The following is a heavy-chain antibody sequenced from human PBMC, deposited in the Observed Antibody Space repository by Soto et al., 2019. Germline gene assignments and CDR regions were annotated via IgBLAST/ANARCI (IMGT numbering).Heavy chain of an antibody. D-gene: IGHD3-10*01. CDR1: GYTFTGYY. CDR2: INPSGGST. V-gene: IGHV1-46*01. CDR3: ATTGDYYYGMDV. J-gene: IGHJ6*02. Sequence: ASVKVSCKASGYTFTGYYMHWVRQAPGQGLEWMGIINPSGGSTSYAQKFQGRVTMTRDTSTSTVYMELSSLRSEDTAVHYCATTGDYYYGMDVWGQGTTVTVSS.